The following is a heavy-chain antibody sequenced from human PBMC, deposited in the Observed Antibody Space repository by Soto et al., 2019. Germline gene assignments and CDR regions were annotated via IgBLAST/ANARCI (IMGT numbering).Heavy chain of an antibody. D-gene: IGHD2-15*01. CDR2: IIPIFGTA. CDR1: GGTFSSYA. J-gene: IGHJ6*02. CDR3: ARRGGYCSGSSCDYYYYGMDV. V-gene: IGHV1-69*01. Sequence: QVQLVQSGAEVKKPGSSVKVSCKASGGTFSSYAISWVRQAPGQGLEWMGGIIPIFGTANYAQKFQGRVTITADDSTSTAYMELSSLRSEDTAVYYCARRGGYCSGSSCDYYYYGMDVWGQGTTVTVSS.